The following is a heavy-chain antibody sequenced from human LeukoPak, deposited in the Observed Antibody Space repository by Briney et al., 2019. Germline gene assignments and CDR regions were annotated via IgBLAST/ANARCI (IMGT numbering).Heavy chain of an antibody. V-gene: IGHV5-51*01. CDR2: IYPGDSDT. CDR3: GRLGYSSVWESYFDY. J-gene: IGHJ4*02. D-gene: IGHD5-18*01. Sequence: GEYLKISCKASGYSFTSYWIGWVRQMPGKGLEWMGIIYPGDSDTKYSPSFQGQGTISADKSISTAYLQWSSLKASDTAIYYCGRLGYSSVWESYFDYWGQGTLVTVSS. CDR1: GYSFTSYW.